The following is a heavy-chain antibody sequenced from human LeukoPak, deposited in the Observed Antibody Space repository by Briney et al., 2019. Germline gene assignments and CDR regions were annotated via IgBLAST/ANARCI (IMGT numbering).Heavy chain of an antibody. Sequence: GASVKVSCKASGYTFSAYDINWVRQTTGQGLEWMGWMRPSSGDTGYAQNFQGRVTMTRNAPIDTAYMELSRLRSDDTAVYYCARGPPDSSSSDYWGQGTLVTVSS. V-gene: IGHV1-8*01. J-gene: IGHJ4*02. D-gene: IGHD6-13*01. CDR2: MRPSSGDT. CDR1: GYTFSAYD. CDR3: ARGPPDSSSSDY.